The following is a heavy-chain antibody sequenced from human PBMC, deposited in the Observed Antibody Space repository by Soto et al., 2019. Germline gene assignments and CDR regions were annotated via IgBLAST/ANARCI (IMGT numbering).Heavy chain of an antibody. D-gene: IGHD1-26*01. Sequence: SVKVSCKASGGTFSSYTISWVRQAPGQGLEWMGRIIPILGIANYAQKFQGRVTITADKSTCTAYMELSSLRSEDTAVYYCARWEVAMMNHHDAFDIWGQGTMVTVSS. J-gene: IGHJ3*02. V-gene: IGHV1-69*02. CDR1: GGTFSSYT. CDR2: IIPILGIA. CDR3: ARWEVAMMNHHDAFDI.